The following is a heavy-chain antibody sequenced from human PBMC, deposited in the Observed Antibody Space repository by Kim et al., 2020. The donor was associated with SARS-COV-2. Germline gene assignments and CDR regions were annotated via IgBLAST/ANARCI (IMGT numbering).Heavy chain of an antibody. CDR2: IYYSGST. D-gene: IGHD2-2*01. V-gene: IGHV4-30-4*01. Sequence: SETLSLTCTVSGGSISSGDYYWSWIRQPPGKGLEWIGYIYYSGSTYYNPSLKSRVTISVDTSKNQFSLKLSSVTAADTAVYYCARGKEFSCSSTSCYDGVDPWGQGTLVTVSS. J-gene: IGHJ5*02. CDR3: ARGKEFSCSSTSCYDGVDP. CDR1: GGSISSGDYY.